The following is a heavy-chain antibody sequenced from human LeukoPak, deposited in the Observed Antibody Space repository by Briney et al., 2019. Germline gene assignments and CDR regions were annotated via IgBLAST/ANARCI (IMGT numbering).Heavy chain of an antibody. Sequence: GGSLRLSYTVSGFTVSSNSMSWVRQAPGKGLEWVANIKEDGGEKFHVDSVKGRFTISRDNAKKSLYLQMNSLRAEDTAVYFCARVLGCTNGVCHDAFDIWGQGTVVTVSS. V-gene: IGHV3-7*01. CDR3: ARVLGCTNGVCHDAFDI. J-gene: IGHJ3*02. D-gene: IGHD2-8*01. CDR1: GFTVSSNS. CDR2: IKEDGGEK.